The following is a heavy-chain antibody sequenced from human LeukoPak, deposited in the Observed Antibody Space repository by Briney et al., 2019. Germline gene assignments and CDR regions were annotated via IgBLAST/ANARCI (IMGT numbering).Heavy chain of an antibody. J-gene: IGHJ4*02. Sequence: TSETLSLTCTVSGGSISSYYWNWIRQPPGMGLEWIGYIYYSGSTNYNPSLKSRVTISVDTSKNQFSLKLSSVTAADTAVYYCARSAWGTTPFDYWGQGTLVTVSS. CDR1: GGSISSYY. CDR3: ARSAWGTTPFDY. V-gene: IGHV4-59*01. CDR2: IYYSGST. D-gene: IGHD3-16*01.